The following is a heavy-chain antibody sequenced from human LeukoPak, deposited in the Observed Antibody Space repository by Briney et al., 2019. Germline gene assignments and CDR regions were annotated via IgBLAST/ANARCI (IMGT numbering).Heavy chain of an antibody. CDR1: GFTFSSYW. V-gene: IGHV3-74*01. CDR3: ARGGAYSSFDS. J-gene: IGHJ4*03. D-gene: IGHD1-26*01. Sequence: GGSLRFSCAASGFTFSSYWMHWVRQAPGKGLVWVSHINSDGSSTSYADSVKGRFTISRDNAKNTLYLQMNSLRAEDTAVYYCARGGAYSSFDSWGQGTLVTVSS. CDR2: INSDGSST.